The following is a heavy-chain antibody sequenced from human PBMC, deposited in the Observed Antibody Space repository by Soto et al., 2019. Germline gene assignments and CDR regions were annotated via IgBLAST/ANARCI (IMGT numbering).Heavy chain of an antibody. CDR3: ARDRGIDVSFDI. V-gene: IGHV3-33*08. Sequence: SLRLSCAASGSSFSSYGIHLVRQVPGKGLEWVAVISYDGSTIVYADSVKGRFTISRDNAKNTLYLQMNSLRVEDTAVYFCARDRGIDVSFDIWGHGTMV. D-gene: IGHD3-10*01. J-gene: IGHJ3*02. CDR1: GSSFSSYG. CDR2: ISYDGSTI.